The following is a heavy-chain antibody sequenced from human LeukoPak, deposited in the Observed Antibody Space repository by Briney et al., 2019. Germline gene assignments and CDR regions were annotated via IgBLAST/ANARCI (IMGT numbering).Heavy chain of an antibody. V-gene: IGHV3-23*01. Sequence: GESLRPSCAASGFSLSNYVLSWVRQPPGKGLAWVSATSGGGSSTYYTASVKGRFTISRDNYKNTLYLQMNSLRAEDTAIYYCASPGDIGFWGQGTLVTVSS. CDR3: ASPGDIGF. D-gene: IGHD7-27*01. CDR2: TSGGGSST. J-gene: IGHJ4*02. CDR1: GFSLSNYV.